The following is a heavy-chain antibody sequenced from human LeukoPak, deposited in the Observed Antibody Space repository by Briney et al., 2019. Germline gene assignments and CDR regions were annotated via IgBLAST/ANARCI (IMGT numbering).Heavy chain of an antibody. CDR1: GGSISSYY. V-gene: IGHV4-4*07. D-gene: IGHD6-19*01. CDR2: IYTSGST. Sequence: PSETLSLTCTVSGGSISSYYWSWIRQPAGKGLEWIGRIYTSGSTNYNPPLKSRVTMSVDTSKNQFSLKLSSVTAADTAVYYCASGLSSGWYNYWGQGTLVTVSS. J-gene: IGHJ4*02. CDR3: ASGLSSGWYNY.